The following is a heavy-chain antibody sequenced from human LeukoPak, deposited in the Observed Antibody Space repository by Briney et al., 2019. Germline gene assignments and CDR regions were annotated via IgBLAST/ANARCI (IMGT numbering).Heavy chain of an antibody. D-gene: IGHD3-10*01. CDR3: ARGLYGSGSYFDY. CDR1: GGSISSSTFY. CDR2: LYYSGST. V-gene: IGHV4-39*01. J-gene: IGHJ4*02. Sequence: SETLSLTCTVSGGSISSSTFYWGWIRQPPGKGLEWIGSLYYSGSTYYNPSLKSRVTISVDTSKNQFSLKLSSVTAADTAVYYCARGLYGSGSYFDYWGQGTLVTVSS.